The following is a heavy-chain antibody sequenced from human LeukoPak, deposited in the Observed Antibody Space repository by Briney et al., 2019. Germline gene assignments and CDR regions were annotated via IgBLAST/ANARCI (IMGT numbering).Heavy chain of an antibody. D-gene: IGHD6-19*01. CDR3: ARVGSGWYDHYFDY. V-gene: IGHV3-11*01. CDR2: ISSSGSTI. J-gene: IGHJ4*02. Sequence: GGSLRLSCAASGFTFSDYYMNWIRQAPGKGLEWVSYISSSGSTIYYADSVKGRFTISRDNAKKSLYLQMNSLRAEDTAVYYCARVGSGWYDHYFDYWGQGTLVTVSS. CDR1: GFTFSDYY.